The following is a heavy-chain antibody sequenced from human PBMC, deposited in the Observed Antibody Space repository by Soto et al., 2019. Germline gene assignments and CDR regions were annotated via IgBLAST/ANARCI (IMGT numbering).Heavy chain of an antibody. CDR2: IYYSGST. CDR3: ARWITYYYGMDV. Sequence: SETLSLTCTVSGGSISGYYWSWIRQPPGKGLEWIGYIYYSGSTNYNPSLKSRVTISVDTSKNQFSLKLSSVTAADTAVYYCARWITYYYGMDVWGQGTTVTVSS. V-gene: IGHV4-59*01. J-gene: IGHJ6*02. D-gene: IGHD2-2*03. CDR1: GGSISGYY.